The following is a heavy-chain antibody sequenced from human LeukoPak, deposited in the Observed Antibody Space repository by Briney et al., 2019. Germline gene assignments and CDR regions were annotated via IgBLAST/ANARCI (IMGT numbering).Heavy chain of an antibody. CDR3: ARHIALGRGVPNWFDP. D-gene: IGHD3-10*01. J-gene: IGHJ5*02. CDR2: IASDGSST. CDR1: GFTFSSYW. Sequence: GGSLRLSCAASGFTFSSYWMNWVRQAPGKGLVWVSRIASDGSSTTYADSVKGRFSISRDNAKNTLYLQMNSLRVEDTAVYYCARHIALGRGVPNWFDPWGQGTLVTVSS. V-gene: IGHV3-74*01.